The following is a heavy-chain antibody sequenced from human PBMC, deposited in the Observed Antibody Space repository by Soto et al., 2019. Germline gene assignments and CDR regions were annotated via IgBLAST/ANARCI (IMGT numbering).Heavy chain of an antibody. J-gene: IGHJ6*03. CDR3: ARHTVDWSPRYYMDV. D-gene: IGHD3-9*01. V-gene: IGHV5-51*01. CDR2: IYPGDSDT. Sequence: PGESLKISCKGSGYSFTSYWIGWVRQMPGKGLEWMGIIYPGDSDTRYSPSFQGQVTISADKSISTAYLQWSSLKASDTAMYYCARHTVDWSPRYYMDVWGKGTTVTVSS. CDR1: GYSFTSYW.